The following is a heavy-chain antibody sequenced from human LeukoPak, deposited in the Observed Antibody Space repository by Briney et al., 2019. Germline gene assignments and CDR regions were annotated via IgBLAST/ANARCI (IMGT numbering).Heavy chain of an antibody. CDR3: AREGYGSGSYLDR. CDR1: GYSFTSYY. D-gene: IGHD3-10*01. Sequence: ASVKVSCKASGYSFTSYYMHWVRQAPGQGLEWMGIINPSDGITTYAQRFQGRVTMTRDTSTSTVYMELSSLRSEDTAVYYCAREGYGSGSYLDRWGQGTLLTVSS. J-gene: IGHJ5*02. CDR2: INPSDGIT. V-gene: IGHV1-46*01.